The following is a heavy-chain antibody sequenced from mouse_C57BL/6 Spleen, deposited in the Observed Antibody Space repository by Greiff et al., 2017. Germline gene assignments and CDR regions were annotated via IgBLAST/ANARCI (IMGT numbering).Heavy chain of an antibody. V-gene: IGHV1-81*01. Sequence: VQLQQSGAELARPGASVKLSCKASGYTFTSYGISWVKQRTGQGLEWIGEIYPRSGNTYYNEKFKGKATLTADKSSSTAYMELRSLTSEDSAVYFCARVYYYGSRPGYFDVWGTGTTVTVSS. CDR1: GYTFTSYG. J-gene: IGHJ1*03. CDR2: IYPRSGNT. D-gene: IGHD1-1*01. CDR3: ARVYYYGSRPGYFDV.